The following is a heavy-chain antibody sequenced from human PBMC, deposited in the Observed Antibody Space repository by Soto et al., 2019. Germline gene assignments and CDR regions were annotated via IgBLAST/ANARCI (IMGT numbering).Heavy chain of an antibody. CDR1: GFTFGDYA. J-gene: IGHJ6*02. CDR2: IRSKAYGGTT. D-gene: IGHD3-22*01. CDR3: TSPYDSSEPPYYYGMDV. V-gene: IGHV3-49*04. Sequence: GGSMRLSCTASGFTFGDYAMSWVRQAPGKGLEWVGFIRSKAYGGTTEYAASVKGRFTISRDDSKSIAYLQMNSLKTGDTAVYYCTSPYDSSEPPYYYGMDVWGQGTTVTVSS.